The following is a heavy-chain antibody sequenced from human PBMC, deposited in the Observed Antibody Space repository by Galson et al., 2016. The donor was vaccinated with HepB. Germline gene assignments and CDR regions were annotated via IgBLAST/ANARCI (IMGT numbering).Heavy chain of an antibody. CDR3: AKQGGSKSWRCFDY. J-gene: IGHJ4*02. V-gene: IGHV5-51*01. D-gene: IGHD3-10*01. CDR2: INPGNSNT. CDR1: GSSFNTYW. Sequence: QSGAEVKEPGESLKISCKGSGSSFNTYWIGWVRQMPGKGLELMGIINPGNSNTRYGPSFQGQVTISTDKSISTVYLQWSRLKASDSAMYYCAKQGGSKSWRCFDYWGQGTLGAVSS.